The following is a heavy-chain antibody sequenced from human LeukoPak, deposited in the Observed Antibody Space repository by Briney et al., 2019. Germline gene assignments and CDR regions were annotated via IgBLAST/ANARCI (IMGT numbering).Heavy chain of an antibody. V-gene: IGHV3-30-3*01. Sequence: GGSLRLSCAASGFTFSSYAMHWIRQAPGKGLEWVAVISYDGSNKYYADSVKGRFTISRDNSKNTLYLQMYSLRAEDTAVYYCARVALRGIAAAPADYWGQGTLVTVSS. CDR3: ARVALRGIAAAPADY. CDR1: GFTFSSYA. J-gene: IGHJ4*02. CDR2: ISYDGSNK. D-gene: IGHD6-13*01.